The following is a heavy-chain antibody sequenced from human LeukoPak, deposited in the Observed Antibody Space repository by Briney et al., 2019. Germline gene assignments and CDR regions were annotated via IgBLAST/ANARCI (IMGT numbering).Heavy chain of an antibody. CDR1: GLSFSSYS. CDR2: ISGSGGST. D-gene: IGHD6-13*01. CDR3: AKPVGIAAAGTPPPDY. Sequence: GGSLRLSCAASGLSFSSYSMSWVRQAPGKGLEWVSAISGSGGSTYYADSMKGRFTTSRDNSKNTLYLQMNSLRSEDTAVYYCAKPVGIAAAGTPPPDYSGPGTLFTASS. V-gene: IGHV3-23*01. J-gene: IGHJ4*02.